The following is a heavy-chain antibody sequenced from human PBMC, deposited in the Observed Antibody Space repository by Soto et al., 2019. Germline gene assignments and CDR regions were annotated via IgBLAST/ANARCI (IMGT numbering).Heavy chain of an antibody. J-gene: IGHJ6*02. D-gene: IGHD2-21*02. Sequence: GESLKISCKGSGYSFTSYWIGWGRQMPGKGLEWMGIIYPGDSDTRYSPSFQGQVTISADKSISTAYLQWSSLKASDTAMYYCARAYCGGDCYPYYYYYGMDVWGQGTTVTVSS. CDR3: ARAYCGGDCYPYYYYYGMDV. CDR1: GYSFTSYW. CDR2: IYPGDSDT. V-gene: IGHV5-51*01.